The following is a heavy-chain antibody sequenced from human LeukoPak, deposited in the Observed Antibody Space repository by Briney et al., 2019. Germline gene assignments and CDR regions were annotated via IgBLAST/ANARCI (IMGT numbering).Heavy chain of an antibody. J-gene: IGHJ4*02. D-gene: IGHD3-22*01. CDR1: GGSFSGYS. V-gene: IGHV4-34*01. Sequence: SETLSLTCAVYGGSFSGYSWSWIRQPPGKGLEWIGEINHSGSTNYNPSLKSRVTISVDTSKNQFSLKLSSVTAADTAVYYCARGYLHYYYDSSGYYNYWGQGTLVTVSS. CDR2: INHSGST. CDR3: ARGYLHYYYDSSGYYNY.